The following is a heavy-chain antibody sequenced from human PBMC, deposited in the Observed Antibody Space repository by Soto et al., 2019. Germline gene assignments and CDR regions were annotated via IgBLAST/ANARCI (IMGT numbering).Heavy chain of an antibody. D-gene: IGHD3-16*02. J-gene: IGHJ4*02. CDR3: ARGPYVYFWGSYRPGCYFDY. Sequence: SETLSLTCAVYGGSFSGYYWSWIRQPPGKGLEWIGEINHSGSTNYNPALKSRVTTSLDTSKNQFSLKLSSVTAADTAVYYCARGPYVYFWGSYRPGCYFDYWGQGTLVTVSS. V-gene: IGHV4-34*01. CDR2: INHSGST. CDR1: GGSFSGYY.